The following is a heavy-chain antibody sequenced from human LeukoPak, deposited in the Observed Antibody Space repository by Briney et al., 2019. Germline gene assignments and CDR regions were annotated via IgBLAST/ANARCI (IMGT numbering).Heavy chain of an antibody. Sequence: GGSLRLSCAASGFTFSIYRMNWVRQAPGKGLEWVSAISSSRSYIYYADSVKGRFTISRDDAKNSLYLQMNSLRAEDTAVYYCARERDSGNWFDPWGQGTLVTASS. CDR3: ARERDSGNWFDP. D-gene: IGHD1-1*01. CDR1: GFTFSIYR. J-gene: IGHJ5*02. V-gene: IGHV3-21*01. CDR2: ISSSRSYI.